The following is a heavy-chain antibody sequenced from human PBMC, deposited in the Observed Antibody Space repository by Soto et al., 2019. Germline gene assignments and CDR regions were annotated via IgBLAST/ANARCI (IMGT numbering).Heavy chain of an antibody. CDR3: AREGLVDTAMVNPPSYYYYGMDV. V-gene: IGHV4-39*02. D-gene: IGHD5-18*01. Sequence: SETLSLTCTVSGGSISSSSYYWGWIRQPPGKGLEWIGSIYYSGSTYYNPSLKSRVTISVDTSKNQFSLKLSSVTAADTAVYYCAREGLVDTAMVNPPSYYYYGMDVWGQGTTVTVSS. J-gene: IGHJ6*02. CDR1: GGSISSSSYY. CDR2: IYYSGST.